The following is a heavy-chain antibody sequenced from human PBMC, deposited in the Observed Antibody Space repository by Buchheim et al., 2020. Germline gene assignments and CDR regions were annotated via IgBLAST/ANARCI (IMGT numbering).Heavy chain of an antibody. V-gene: IGHV3-64*01. J-gene: IGHJ4*02. Sequence: EVQLVESGGGLVQPGGSLRLSCAASGFTFSSYAMHWVRQAPGKGLEYVSAISSNGGSIYYANSVKGRFTISRDNSKKMLYFQMGSLRADDMAVYYCARYTYNSLVDYWGQGTL. D-gene: IGHD5-24*01. CDR2: ISSNGGSI. CDR1: GFTFSSYA. CDR3: ARYTYNSLVDY.